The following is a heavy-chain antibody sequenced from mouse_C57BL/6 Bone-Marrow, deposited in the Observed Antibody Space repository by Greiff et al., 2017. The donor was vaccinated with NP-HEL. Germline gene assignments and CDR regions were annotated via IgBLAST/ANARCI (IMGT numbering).Heavy chain of an antibody. J-gene: IGHJ2*01. CDR2: IHPSDSDT. Sequence: QVQLQQPGAELVKPGASVKVSCKASGYTFTSYWMHWVKQRPGQGLEWIGRIHPSDSDTNYNQKFKGKATLTVDKSSSTAYMQLSSLTSDDSAVYYCAIAQLRLRFDYWGQGTTLTVSS. CDR1: GYTFTSYW. CDR3: AIAQLRLRFDY. V-gene: IGHV1-74*01. D-gene: IGHD3-2*02.